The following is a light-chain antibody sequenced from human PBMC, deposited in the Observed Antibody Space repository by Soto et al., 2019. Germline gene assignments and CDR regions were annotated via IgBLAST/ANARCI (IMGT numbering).Light chain of an antibody. J-gene: IGKJ1*01. CDR2: GAS. CDR3: QQYGSSPWT. V-gene: IGKV3-20*01. CDR1: QSVSSSY. Sequence: EIVMTQSPGTLSLSPGERATLSCRASQSVSSSYLAWYQQKPGQAPSLLMYGASSRATGIPDRFSGSGSGTDVTLTISRLEPDDFAVYCCQQYGSSPWTFGQGTKVEIK.